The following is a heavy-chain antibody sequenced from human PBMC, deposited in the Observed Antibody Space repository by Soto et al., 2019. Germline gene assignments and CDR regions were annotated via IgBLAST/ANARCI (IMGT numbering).Heavy chain of an antibody. CDR2: IGSSSDTI. CDR3: ARESSGGWGICDY. J-gene: IGHJ4*02. Sequence: EVQLVESGGGLVQPGGSLRLSCAASGFTFSGNVMNWVRQVPGKALEWVSYIGSSSDTIYYADSVKGRFTISRDNAKNSLYLQMNSLRAEDTAVYYCARESSGGWGICDYWGQGTPVTVSP. V-gene: IGHV3-48*01. D-gene: IGHD3-16*01. CDR1: GFTFSGNV.